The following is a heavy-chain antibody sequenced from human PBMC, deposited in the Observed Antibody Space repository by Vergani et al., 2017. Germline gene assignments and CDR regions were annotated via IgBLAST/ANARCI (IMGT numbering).Heavy chain of an antibody. CDR2: INSDVSST. CDR3: ARGRRDGYNCSYWYFDL. J-gene: IGHJ2*01. V-gene: IGHV3-74*01. Sequence: EVQLVESGGGLVKPGGSLRLSCAASGFTFSSYWMHWVRQAPGKGLVWVSRINSDVSSTSYADSVKGRFTISRDNAKNTLYLQMNSLRAEDTAVYYCARGRRDGYNCSYWYFDLWGRGTLVTVSS. D-gene: IGHD5-24*01. CDR1: GFTFSSYW.